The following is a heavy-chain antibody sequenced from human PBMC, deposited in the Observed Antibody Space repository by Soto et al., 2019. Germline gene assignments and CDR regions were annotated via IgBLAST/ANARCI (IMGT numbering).Heavy chain of an antibody. CDR2: IYYSGST. V-gene: IGHV4-59*01. D-gene: IGHD3-22*01. Sequence: PSETLSLTCTVSGGSISSYYWSWIRQPPGKGLEWIGYIYYSGSTNYNPSLKSRVTISVDTSKNQFSLKLSSVTAADTAVYYCARELLFYDSDGFSWDDAFDIWGQGTMVTVS. J-gene: IGHJ3*02. CDR3: ARELLFYDSDGFSWDDAFDI. CDR1: GGSISSYY.